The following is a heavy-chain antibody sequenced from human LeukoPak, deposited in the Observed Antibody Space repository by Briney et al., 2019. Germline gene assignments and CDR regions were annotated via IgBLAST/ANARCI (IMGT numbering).Heavy chain of an antibody. CDR2: ISYSGST. CDR1: GGSISGYY. V-gene: IGHV4-59*01. D-gene: IGHD1-1*01. Sequence: SETLSLTCTVSGGSISGYYWSWIRQPPGKGLEWIGCISYSGSTKYNPSLKSRVSISLDTSKKQFSLHLSPVTASATAVSYSVREFDAWNAIDIWGQGTMVTVSS. J-gene: IGHJ3*02. CDR3: VREFDAWNAIDI.